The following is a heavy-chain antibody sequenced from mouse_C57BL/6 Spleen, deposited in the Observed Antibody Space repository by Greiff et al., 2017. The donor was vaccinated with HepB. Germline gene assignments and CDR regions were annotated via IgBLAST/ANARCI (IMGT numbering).Heavy chain of an antibody. CDR3: ARKVAGDYYAMDY. D-gene: IGHD1-1*02. CDR2: IYPGSGST. V-gene: IGHV1-55*01. J-gene: IGHJ4*01. CDR1: GYTFTSYW. Sequence: VQLQQPGAELVKPGASVKMSCKASGYTFTSYWITWVKQRPGQGLEWIGDIYPGSGSTNYNEKFKSKATLTVDTSSSTAYMQLSRLTSEDSAVYYCARKVAGDYYAMDYWGQGTSVTVSS.